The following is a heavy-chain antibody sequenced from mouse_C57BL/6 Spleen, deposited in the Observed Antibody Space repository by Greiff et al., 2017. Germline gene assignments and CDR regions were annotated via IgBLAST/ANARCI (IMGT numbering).Heavy chain of an antibody. CDR3: ARQELWSLAWFAY. J-gene: IGHJ3*01. D-gene: IGHD1-1*02. V-gene: IGHV1-64*01. Sequence: QVQLQLPGAELAKPGASVKLSCKASGYTFTSYCIRWVKPRPGQGLEWIGMISPSSGSTYYNEKFKCNATLTVDKSSSTAYMELRSLTSEDSAVYFCARQELWSLAWFAYWGQGTLVTVSA. CDR1: GYTFTSYC. CDR2: ISPSSGST.